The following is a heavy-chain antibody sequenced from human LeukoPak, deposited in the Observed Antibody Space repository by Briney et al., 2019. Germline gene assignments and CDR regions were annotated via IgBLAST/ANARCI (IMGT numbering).Heavy chain of an antibody. CDR2: INHSGST. V-gene: IGHV4-34*01. Sequence: PSETLSLTCAVCGGSFSGYYWSWIRQPPGKGLEWIGEINHSGSTNYNPSLKSRVTISVDTSKNQLSLKLSSVTAADTAVYYCASSSDFDYWGQGTLVTVSS. CDR1: GGSFSGYY. J-gene: IGHJ4*02. CDR3: ASSSDFDY.